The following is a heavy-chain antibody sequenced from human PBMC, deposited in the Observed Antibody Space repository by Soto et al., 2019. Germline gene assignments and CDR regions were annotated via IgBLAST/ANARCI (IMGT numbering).Heavy chain of an antibody. CDR1: GYTFTSYY. CDR2: INPSGGST. V-gene: IGHV1-46*01. CDR3: ARDGATTVVTLASDY. Sequence: ASVKVSCTASGYTFTSYYMHWVRQAPGQGLEWMGIINPSGGSTSYAQKFQGRVTMTRDTSTSTVYMELSSLRSEDTAVYYCARDGATTVVTLASDYWGQGTLVTVSS. D-gene: IGHD4-17*01. J-gene: IGHJ4*02.